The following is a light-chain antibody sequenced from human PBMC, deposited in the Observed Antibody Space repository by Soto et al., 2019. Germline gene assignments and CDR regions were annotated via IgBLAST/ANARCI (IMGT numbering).Light chain of an antibody. CDR3: QQSYSTLGT. Sequence: DLQMTQSPSSLSASVGDRVTITCRASQSISSYLNWYQQKPGKAPKLLIYAASSLQSGVPSRFSGSGSGTDFTLTISSLQSEDFAIYYCQQSYSTLGTFGQGTKLEIK. CDR1: QSISSY. V-gene: IGKV1-39*01. CDR2: AAS. J-gene: IGKJ2*01.